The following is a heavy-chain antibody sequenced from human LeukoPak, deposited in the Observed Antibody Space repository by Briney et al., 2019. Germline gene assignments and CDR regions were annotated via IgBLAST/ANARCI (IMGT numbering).Heavy chain of an antibody. Sequence: GESLKISCKGSGYIFTNYWIGWVPQMPGYGLEWMGTIYPGDSDTRYSPSFQGQVTISIDKSISTAYLQWSSLKASDTAMYYCARQATTVTTGGYWGQGTQVTVSS. D-gene: IGHD4-17*01. CDR3: ARQATTVTTGGY. J-gene: IGHJ4*02. CDR2: IYPGDSDT. V-gene: IGHV5-51*01. CDR1: GYIFTNYW.